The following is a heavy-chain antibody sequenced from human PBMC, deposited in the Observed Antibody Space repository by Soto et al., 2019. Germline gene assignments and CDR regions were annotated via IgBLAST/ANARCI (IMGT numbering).Heavy chain of an antibody. CDR3: ARETIFGVVISKYNWFDP. Sequence: ASETLSLTCAVYGGSFSGYYWSWIRQPPGKGLEWIGEINHSGSTIYNPSLKSRVTISVDTSKNQFSLKLSSVTAADTAVYYCARETIFGVVISKYNWFDPWGRGTLVTVSS. CDR2: INHSGST. CDR1: GGSFSGYY. V-gene: IGHV4-34*01. D-gene: IGHD3-3*01. J-gene: IGHJ5*02.